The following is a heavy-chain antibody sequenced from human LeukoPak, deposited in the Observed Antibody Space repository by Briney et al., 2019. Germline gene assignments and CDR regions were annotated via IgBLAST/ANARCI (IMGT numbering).Heavy chain of an antibody. CDR1: GGSISSYH. V-gene: IGHV4-59*08. D-gene: IGHD3-22*01. CDR2: IQYSGST. J-gene: IGHJ4*02. CDR3: ASLIYDSSGYYFDK. Sequence: PSETLSLTCTVSGGSISSYHWSWIRQSREKGLEWMGYIQYSGSTNCNPSLKSRVTISVDTSKNQFSLKLSSVTAADTAVYYCASLIYDSSGYYFDKWGQGTLVTVSS.